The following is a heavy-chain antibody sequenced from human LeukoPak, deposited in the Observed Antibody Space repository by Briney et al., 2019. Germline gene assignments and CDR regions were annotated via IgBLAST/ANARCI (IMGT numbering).Heavy chain of an antibody. CDR2: IKQDGYEK. Sequence: GGSLRLSCAASGFTFSGYWMSWVRQTPEKGLEWVADIKQDGYEKYYVDSVKGRFTISRDNAKNSLYLQMNSLRADDTAVYYCARDKIVGPTTLDYWGQGTLVTVSS. CDR3: ARDKIVGPTTLDY. V-gene: IGHV3-7*01. D-gene: IGHD1-26*01. J-gene: IGHJ4*02. CDR1: GFTFSGYW.